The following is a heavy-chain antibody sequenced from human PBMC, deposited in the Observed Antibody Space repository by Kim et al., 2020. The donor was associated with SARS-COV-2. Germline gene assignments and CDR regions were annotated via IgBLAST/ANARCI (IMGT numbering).Heavy chain of an antibody. CDR3: ARDVRDIVVVVAAVYFDF. CDR1: GFTFSSYS. J-gene: IGHJ4*02. Sequence: GGSLRLSCAASGFTFSSYSMNWVRQAPGKGLEWVSSISSSSSYIYYADSVKGRFTISRDNAKNSLYLQMNSLRAEDTAVYYCARDVRDIVVVVAAVYFDFWGQGTLVTVSS. V-gene: IGHV3-21*01. D-gene: IGHD2-15*01. CDR2: ISSSSSYI.